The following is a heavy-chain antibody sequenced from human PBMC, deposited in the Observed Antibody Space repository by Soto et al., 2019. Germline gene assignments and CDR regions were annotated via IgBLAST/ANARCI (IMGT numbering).Heavy chain of an antibody. J-gene: IGHJ6*02. CDR3: ASGYYHGSGSYYTLDV. V-gene: IGHV1-2*02. D-gene: IGHD3-10*01. Sequence: GPPVKVSCKASGYTFTGYYMHWVRQAPGQGLEWMGWINPNSGGTNYAQKFQGRVTMTRDTSISTAYMELSRLRSDDTAVYYCASGYYHGSGSYYTLDVWGQGTTVTVSS. CDR1: GYTFTGYY. CDR2: INPNSGGT.